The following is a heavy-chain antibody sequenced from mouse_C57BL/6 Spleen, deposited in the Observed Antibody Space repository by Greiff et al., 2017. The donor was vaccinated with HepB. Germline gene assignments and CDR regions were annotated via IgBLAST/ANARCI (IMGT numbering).Heavy chain of an antibody. CDR2: IHPNSGST. Sequence: QVQLQQPGAELVKPGASVKLSCKASGYTFTSYWMHWVKQRPGQGLEWIGMIHPNSGSTNYNEKFKSKATLTVDKSSSTAYMQLSSLTSEDSAVYYCATITAVVATNDFDYWGQGTTLTVSS. CDR3: ATITAVVATNDFDY. D-gene: IGHD1-1*01. V-gene: IGHV1-64*01. J-gene: IGHJ2*01. CDR1: GYTFTSYW.